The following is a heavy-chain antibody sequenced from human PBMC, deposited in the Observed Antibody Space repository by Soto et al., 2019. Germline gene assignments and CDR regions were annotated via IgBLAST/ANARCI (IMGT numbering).Heavy chain of an antibody. CDR1: GGTFSSYA. CDR2: IIPIFGTA. D-gene: IGHD2-15*01. Sequence: GASVKVSCKASGGTFSSYAISWVRQAPGQGLEWMGGIIPIFGTANYAQKFQGRVTITADESTSTAYMELSSLRSEDTAVYYCASPRYLGYCSGGSCYGWFDPWGQGTLVTV. V-gene: IGHV1-69*13. CDR3: ASPRYLGYCSGGSCYGWFDP. J-gene: IGHJ5*02.